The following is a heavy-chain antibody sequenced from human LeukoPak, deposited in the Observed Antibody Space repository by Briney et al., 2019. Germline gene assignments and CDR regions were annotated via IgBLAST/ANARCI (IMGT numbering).Heavy chain of an antibody. CDR1: GYTFTSYG. Sequence: GASVKVSCMASGYTFTSYGISWVRQAPGQGLEWMGWISAYNGNTNYAQKLQGRVTMTTDTSTSTAYMELRSLRSDDTAVYYCARDLVPLYSSGTVGYFDLWGRGTLVTVSS. D-gene: IGHD5-18*01. J-gene: IGHJ2*01. CDR3: ARDLVPLYSSGTVGYFDL. CDR2: ISAYNGNT. V-gene: IGHV1-18*04.